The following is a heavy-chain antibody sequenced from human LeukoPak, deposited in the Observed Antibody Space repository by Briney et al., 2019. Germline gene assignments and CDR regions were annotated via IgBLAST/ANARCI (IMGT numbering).Heavy chain of an antibody. J-gene: IGHJ4*02. CDR3: ARDQLWLEYYFDY. CDR2: ISDSSNYI. D-gene: IGHD6-19*01. CDR1: GFTFSSCG. V-gene: IGHV3-21*01. Sequence: GGSLRLSCAASGFTFSSCGMNWVRQAPGKGLEWVSSISDSSNYIYYADSVKGRFTISRDNAKNSLYLQMNSLRAEDTAVYYCARDQLWLEYYFDYWGQGTLVTVSS.